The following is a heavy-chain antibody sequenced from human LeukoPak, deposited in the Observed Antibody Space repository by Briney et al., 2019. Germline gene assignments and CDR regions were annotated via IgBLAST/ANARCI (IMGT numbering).Heavy chain of an antibody. J-gene: IGHJ3*02. CDR3: ARGGGSYFCDI. D-gene: IGHD1-26*01. CDR2: INHSGST. Sequence: SETLSLTCTVSGDSISSGPYYWGWIRQPPGKGLEWIGEINHSGSTNYNPSLKSRVTISVDTSKNQFSLKLSSVTATDTAVYYCARGGGSYFCDIWGQGTVVTVSS. V-gene: IGHV4-39*07. CDR1: GDSISSGPYY.